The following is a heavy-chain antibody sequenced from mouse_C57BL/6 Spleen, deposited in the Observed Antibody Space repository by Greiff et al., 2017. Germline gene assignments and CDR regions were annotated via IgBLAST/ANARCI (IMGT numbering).Heavy chain of an antibody. V-gene: IGHV3-5*01. CDR3: ARFYGNYFDY. J-gene: IGHJ2*02. Sequence: EVKLMESGPGLVKPSQTVFLACTVTGISLTTGNYRWSWIRQFPGNKLEWIGYISYSGTITYNPSLTRRTTITRDTPKNQFFLEMNSLTAEDTATYFCARFYGNYFDYWGQGTSLTVSS. D-gene: IGHD2-1*01. CDR1: GISLTTGNYR. CDR2: ISYSGTI.